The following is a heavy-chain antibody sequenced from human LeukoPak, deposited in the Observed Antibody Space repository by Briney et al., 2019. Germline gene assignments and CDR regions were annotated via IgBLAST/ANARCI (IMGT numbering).Heavy chain of an antibody. CDR2: IKHDGSDK. Sequence: GGSLRLSCAASGFTFSNAWMSWVRQAPGKGLEWVANIKHDGSDKYYLDSVKGRFTLSRDNAKNSLYLQMNSLRAEDTAVYYCARDLRNYYGSGSYLDDTFDIWGQGTVVTVSS. D-gene: IGHD3-10*01. CDR1: GFTFSNAW. CDR3: ARDLRNYYGSGSYLDDTFDI. J-gene: IGHJ3*02. V-gene: IGHV3-7*03.